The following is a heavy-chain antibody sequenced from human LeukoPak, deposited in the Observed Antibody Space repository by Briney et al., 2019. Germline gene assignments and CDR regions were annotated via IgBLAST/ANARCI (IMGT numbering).Heavy chain of an antibody. J-gene: IGHJ5*02. Sequence: ASVKVSCKASGYTFTGYYMHWVRQAPGQGLEWMGWINPNSGGTNYAQKFQGRVTMIRDTSISTAYMELSRLRSDDTAVYYCASIPGYCTNGVCPREDWFDPWGQGTLVTVSS. CDR2: INPNSGGT. CDR1: GYTFTGYY. CDR3: ASIPGYCTNGVCPREDWFDP. V-gene: IGHV1-2*02. D-gene: IGHD2-8*01.